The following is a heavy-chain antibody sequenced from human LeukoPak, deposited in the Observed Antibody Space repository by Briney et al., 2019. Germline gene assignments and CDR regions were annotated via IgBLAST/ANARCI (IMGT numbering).Heavy chain of an antibody. V-gene: IGHV1-8*01. J-gene: IGHJ4*02. CDR3: ARFMVRGIITNPVDW. D-gene: IGHD3-10*01. CDR1: GYTFTTYD. CDR2: MNPNSGNT. Sequence: GASVKVSCKASGYTFTTYDISWVRQAPGQGLEWMGWMNPNSGNTGYAQSFQGRVTMTRNISISTAYMELSSLTSEDTAVYYCARFMVRGIITNPVDWWGQGTLVTVFS.